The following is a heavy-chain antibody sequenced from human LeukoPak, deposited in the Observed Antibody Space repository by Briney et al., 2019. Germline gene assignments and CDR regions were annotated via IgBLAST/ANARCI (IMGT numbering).Heavy chain of an antibody. Sequence: GASVKGSCKTSGYTFTGYFMHWVRQAPGQGIEWMGWINPNSGGTYYAQKFEGRVTLTRDTSISTAYMELSRLRSDDTAFYYCARVTVTTEFDCWGQGTLLTVSS. CDR2: INPNSGGT. V-gene: IGHV1-2*02. CDR1: GYTFTGYF. CDR3: ARVTVTTEFDC. J-gene: IGHJ4*02. D-gene: IGHD4-17*01.